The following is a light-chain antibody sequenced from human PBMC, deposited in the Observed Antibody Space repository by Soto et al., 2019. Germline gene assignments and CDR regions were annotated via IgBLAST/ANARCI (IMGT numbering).Light chain of an antibody. CDR3: QQRSNWLFT. CDR1: QSVSSY. V-gene: IGKV3-11*01. Sequence: EIVLTQSPATLSLSPGERATLSCRASQSVSSYLAWYQQKPGQAPRLLIYDASNRATGIPARFSGSGSGTDFTLTSSSLEPEDFAFYYCQQRSNWLFTFGPGTKVDIK. J-gene: IGKJ3*01. CDR2: DAS.